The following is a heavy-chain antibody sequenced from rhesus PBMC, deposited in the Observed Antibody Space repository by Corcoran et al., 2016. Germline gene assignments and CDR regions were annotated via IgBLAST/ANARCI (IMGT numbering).Heavy chain of an antibody. Sequence: EVQLVETGGGLVQPGGSLRLSCAASGFSFSSYVFQWVRQAPGKGLEWNSAINSGGGSTDYADSVKGRFTISRDNSKNTLSLQMNSLRAEDTAVYYCAKWDTVTPTLDYWGQGVLVTVSS. V-gene: IGHV3S5*01. CDR2: INSGGGST. D-gene: IGHD4-23*01. CDR3: AKWDTVTPTLDY. CDR1: GFSFSSYV. J-gene: IGHJ4*01.